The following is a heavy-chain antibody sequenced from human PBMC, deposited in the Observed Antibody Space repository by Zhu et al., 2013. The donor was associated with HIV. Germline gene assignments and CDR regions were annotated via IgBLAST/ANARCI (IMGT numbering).Heavy chain of an antibody. CDR3: TRDQQRLKFDF. Sequence: QLIQSGPEVKKPGDSVQVSCKTSGFIFTSVGYSWVRQARGQGFEWIGWVNPYNGVAVPAQKLGNRLFLAKDASTNTVFMELKDLRPDDTAVYYCTRDQQRLKFDFWGQGTLVTVSS. J-gene: IGHJ4*02. CDR1: GFIFTSVG. D-gene: IGHD1-1*01. V-gene: IGHV1-18*04. CDR2: VNPYNGVA.